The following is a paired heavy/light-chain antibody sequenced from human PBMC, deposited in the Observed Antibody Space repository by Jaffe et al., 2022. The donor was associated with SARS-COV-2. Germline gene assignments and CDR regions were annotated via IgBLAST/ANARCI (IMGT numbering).Heavy chain of an antibody. J-gene: IGHJ6*02. V-gene: IGHV1-2*02. D-gene: IGHD3-3*01. CDR3: ARVGLEWLVYARYGMDV. Sequence: QVQLVQSGAEVKKPGASVKVSCKASGYTFNGYYMYWVRQAPGQGLEWMGWINPNNGGTNYAQKFQGRVTMTRDTSITTAYMELSRLRSDDTAVYFCARVGLEWLVYARYGMDVWGQGTTVTVS. CDR2: INPNNGGT. CDR1: GYTFNGYY.
Light chain of an antibody. Sequence: EIVLTQSPGTLSLSPGERATLSCRASQSVTSSYLAWHQQKPGQAPRLLIYGASSRATGIPDRFSGSGSGTDFTLTISRLEPEDFAVYYCQQYGSSPYTFGQGTKLEIK. CDR3: QQYGSSPYT. CDR1: QSVTSSY. J-gene: IGKJ2*01. V-gene: IGKV3-20*01. CDR2: GAS.